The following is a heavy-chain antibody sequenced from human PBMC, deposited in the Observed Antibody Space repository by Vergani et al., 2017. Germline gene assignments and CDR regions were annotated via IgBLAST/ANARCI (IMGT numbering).Heavy chain of an antibody. CDR3: AREGVIITGMDV. CDR1: GFTFSSYA. Sequence: EVQLLESGGGLVQPGGSLRLSCAASGFTFSSYAMSWVRQAPGKGLEWVSAISGSGGSTSYADSVKGRFTISRDNSKNTLYLQMNSLRAEDTAVYYCAREGVIITGMDVWGQGTTVTVSS. J-gene: IGHJ6*02. D-gene: IGHD3-10*01. V-gene: IGHV3-23*01. CDR2: ISGSGGST.